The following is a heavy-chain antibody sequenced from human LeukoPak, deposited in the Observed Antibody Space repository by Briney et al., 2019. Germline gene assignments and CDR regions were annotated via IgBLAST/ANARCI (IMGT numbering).Heavy chain of an antibody. J-gene: IGHJ5*02. Sequence: SETLSLTCAVYGGSFSGYYWNWIRRPPGKGLEWIGEISHSGSTNYYPSLKSRVTISVDTSKNQFSLKLSSVTAADTAVYYCASSYCSGGGCYSDWFDPWGQGTLVTVSS. CDR1: GGSFSGYY. D-gene: IGHD2-15*01. CDR3: ASSYCSGGGCYSDWFDP. CDR2: ISHSGST. V-gene: IGHV4-34*01.